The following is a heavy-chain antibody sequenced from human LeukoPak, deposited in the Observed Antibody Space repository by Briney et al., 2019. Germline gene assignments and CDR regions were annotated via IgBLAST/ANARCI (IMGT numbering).Heavy chain of an antibody. CDR3: AKDSVRKSIVGPTTRGVNDY. V-gene: IGHV3-30*02. CDR2: IRYDGRNK. CDR1: GFTFSSYG. D-gene: IGHD1-26*01. Sequence: GRSLRLSCAASGFTFSSYGMSWVRQAPGKGLEWVAFIRYDGRNKYYADSVKGRFTISRDNSKNTLYLQMNSLRPEDTAVYYCAKDSVRKSIVGPTTRGVNDYWGQGTLVTVSS. J-gene: IGHJ4*02.